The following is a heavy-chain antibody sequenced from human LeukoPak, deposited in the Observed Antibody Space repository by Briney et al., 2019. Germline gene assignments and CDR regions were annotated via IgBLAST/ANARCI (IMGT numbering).Heavy chain of an antibody. D-gene: IGHD1-1*01. CDR2: ISGDGINI. CDR1: GFTLTSSA. CDR3: AKSWETGSTGSNPNWFDP. J-gene: IGHJ5*02. Sequence: GGSLRLSCAASGFTLTSSAMSWVRQAPEKGLEWVSGISGDGINIYYVDSVKGRFTISRDKSKNTLHLQMNSLRTEDSAVYYCAKSWETGSTGSNPNWFDPWGQGTLVTVSS. V-gene: IGHV3-23*01.